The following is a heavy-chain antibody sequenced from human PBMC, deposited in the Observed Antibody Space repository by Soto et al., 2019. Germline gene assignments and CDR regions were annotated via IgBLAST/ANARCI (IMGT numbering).Heavy chain of an antibody. CDR3: ARDPGSYFDC. Sequence: QVQLVESGGGVVQPGRSPRLSCAASGFTFSSYAMHWVRQAPGKGLEWVAVISYDGSKKYYADSVKGRFTISRDNSKNTLYLQMNSLRAEDTAVYYCARDPGSYFDCWGQGTLVTVSS. V-gene: IGHV3-30-3*01. CDR2: ISYDGSKK. D-gene: IGHD3-10*01. CDR1: GFTFSSYA. J-gene: IGHJ4*02.